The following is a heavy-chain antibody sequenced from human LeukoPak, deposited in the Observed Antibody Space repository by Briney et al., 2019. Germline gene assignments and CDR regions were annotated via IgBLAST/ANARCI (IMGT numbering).Heavy chain of an antibody. D-gene: IGHD2-21*01. Sequence: GGSLRLSCAASGFIFSDAWMSWVRQAPGKGLEWVGHIKSNTHGGTTDYAAPVKGRFTISRDDSKNTVYLQMNSLETEDTAVYYCTTDSYCGGECYSELDHWGQGTLVTVSS. CDR1: GFIFSDAW. CDR3: TTDSYCGGECYSELDH. CDR2: IKSNTHGGTT. V-gene: IGHV3-15*01. J-gene: IGHJ5*02.